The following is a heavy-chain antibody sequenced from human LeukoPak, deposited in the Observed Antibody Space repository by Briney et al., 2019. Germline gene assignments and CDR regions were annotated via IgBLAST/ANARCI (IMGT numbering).Heavy chain of an antibody. Sequence: GGSLRLSCAASGFTFSSYEMNWVRQAPGKGLEWVSYISSSGSTIYYADSVKGRFTISRDNSKNSLYLQMNSLRAEDTALYYCAKDSEGGRSQDYYMDVWGKGTTVTVSS. CDR2: ISSSGSTI. V-gene: IGHV3-48*03. J-gene: IGHJ6*03. D-gene: IGHD3-16*01. CDR1: GFTFSSYE. CDR3: AKDSEGGRSQDYYMDV.